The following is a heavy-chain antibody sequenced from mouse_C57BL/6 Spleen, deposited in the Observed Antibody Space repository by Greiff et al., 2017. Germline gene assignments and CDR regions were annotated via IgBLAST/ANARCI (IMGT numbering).Heavy chain of an antibody. J-gene: IGHJ3*01. CDR1: GYTFTSYW. V-gene: IGHV1-52*01. CDR2: IDPSDSET. Sequence: QVQLQQPGAELVRPGSSVKLSCKASGYTFTSYWMHWVKQRPIQGLEWIGNIDPSDSETHYNQKFKDKATLTVDKSSRTAYMRLSSLTSEDSAVYYWARARYDGFAYWGQGTLVTVSA. D-gene: IGHD2-12*01. CDR3: ARARYDGFAY.